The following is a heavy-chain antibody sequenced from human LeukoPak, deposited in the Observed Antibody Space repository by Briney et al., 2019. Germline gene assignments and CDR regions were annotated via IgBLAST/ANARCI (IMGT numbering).Heavy chain of an antibody. D-gene: IGHD1-26*01. CDR3: ARMPLRKVGANPTFDY. Sequence: PSETLSLTCTVSGGSISSYYWSWIRQPAGKGLEWIGRIYTSGSTDYNPSLKSRVTMSVDTSKNQFSLKLSSVTAADTAVYYCARMPLRKVGANPTFDYWGQGTLVTVSS. CDR2: IYTSGST. CDR1: GGSISSYY. V-gene: IGHV4-4*07. J-gene: IGHJ4*02.